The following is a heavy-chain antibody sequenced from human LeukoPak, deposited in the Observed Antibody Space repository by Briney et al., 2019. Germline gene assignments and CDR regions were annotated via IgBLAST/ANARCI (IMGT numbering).Heavy chain of an antibody. Sequence: GGSLRLSCAASGFTFSSYAMHWVRQAPGKGLEWVAVISYDGSNKYYADSVKGRFTISRDNSKNTLYLQMNSLRAEDTAVYYCAKDPDKMSIAAPPSWFDPWGQGTLVTVSS. CDR2: ISYDGSNK. V-gene: IGHV3-30-3*01. J-gene: IGHJ5*02. D-gene: IGHD6-6*01. CDR3: AKDPDKMSIAAPPSWFDP. CDR1: GFTFSSYA.